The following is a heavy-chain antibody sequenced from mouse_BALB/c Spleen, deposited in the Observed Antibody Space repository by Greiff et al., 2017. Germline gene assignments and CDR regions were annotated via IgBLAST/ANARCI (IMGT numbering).Heavy chain of an antibody. J-gene: IGHJ3*01. V-gene: IGHV5-15*02. CDR3: AREIYDGYYPFAY. D-gene: IGHD2-3*01. CDR2: ISNLAYSI. Sequence: DVKLVESGGGLVQPGGSRKLSCAASGFTFSDYGMAWVRQAPGKGPEWVAFISNLAYSIYYADTVTGRFTISRENAKNTLYLEMSSLRSEDTAMYYCAREIYDGYYPFAYWGQGTLVTVSA. CDR1: GFTFSDYG.